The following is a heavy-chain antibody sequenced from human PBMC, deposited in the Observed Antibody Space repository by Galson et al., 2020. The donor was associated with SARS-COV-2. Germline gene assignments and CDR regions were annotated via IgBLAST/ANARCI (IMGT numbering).Heavy chain of an antibody. CDR3: ARGEFLGFYYYGMDV. J-gene: IGHJ6*02. V-gene: IGHV4-61*02. CDR1: GASIRSGRYH. CDR2: IYTSGNT. Sequence: SETLSLTCTVSGASIRSGRYHWSWIRQPAGKGLESIGRIYTSGNTNYNPSLKSRLSISLDTSKNQFSLRLRAVTAADTAVYYCARGEFLGFYYYGMDVWGQGTTVTVSS. D-gene: IGHD3-3*01.